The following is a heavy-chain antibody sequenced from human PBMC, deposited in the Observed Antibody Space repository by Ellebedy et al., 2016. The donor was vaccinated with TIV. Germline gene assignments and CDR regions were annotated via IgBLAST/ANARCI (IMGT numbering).Heavy chain of an antibody. CDR2: INPIGGST. J-gene: IGHJ4*02. CDR3: ARGYGDFDY. V-gene: IGHV1-46*01. CDR1: GYTFTSYH. Sequence: ASVKVSCKTSGYTFTSYHIHWVRQAPGQGLEWLGIINPIGGSTTYAQKFQGRVTMTRDKSTSTVYMDLSSLRSDDAAIYYCARGYGDFDYWGQGTLVTVSS. D-gene: IGHD4/OR15-4a*01.